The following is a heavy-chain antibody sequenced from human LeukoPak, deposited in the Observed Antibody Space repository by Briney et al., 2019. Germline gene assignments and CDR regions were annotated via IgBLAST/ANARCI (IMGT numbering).Heavy chain of an antibody. V-gene: IGHV3-64D*09. CDR2: ISSNGGST. CDR1: GFTFSSYA. Sequence: GGSLRLSCSASGFTFSSYALHWVRQAPGKGLEYVSAISSNGGSTYYADSVKGRFTISRDNSENTLYLQMSSLRAEDTAVYYCVKGYSSSWYLVGYYFDYWGQGTLVTVSS. D-gene: IGHD6-13*01. CDR3: VKGYSSSWYLVGYYFDY. J-gene: IGHJ4*02.